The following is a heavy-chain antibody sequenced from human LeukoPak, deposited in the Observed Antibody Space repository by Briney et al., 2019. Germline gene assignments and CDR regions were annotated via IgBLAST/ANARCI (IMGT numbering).Heavy chain of an antibody. J-gene: IGHJ4*02. CDR2: INTNTGNP. V-gene: IGHV7-4-1*02. D-gene: IGHD3-22*01. Sequence: GASVKVSCKASGYTFTSYGISWVRQAPGQGLEWMGWINTNTGNPTYAQGFTGRFVFSLDTSVSTAYLQISSLKAEDTAVYYCARVGSVVTYYFDYWGQGTLVTVSS. CDR3: ARVGSVVTYYFDY. CDR1: GYTFTSYG.